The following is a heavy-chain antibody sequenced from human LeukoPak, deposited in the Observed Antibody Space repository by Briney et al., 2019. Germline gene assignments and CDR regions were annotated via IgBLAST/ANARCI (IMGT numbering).Heavy chain of an antibody. D-gene: IGHD4-17*01. CDR2: IYHSGST. Sequence: SETLSLTCAMHSESSGGDDWTWIRQPPGKGLEWIGEIYHSGSTNYNPSLKSRVTISVDKSKNQFFLKLSSVTAADTAVYYCARESDGDYARHAFDIWGQGTMVTVSS. J-gene: IGHJ3*02. CDR1: SESSGGDD. CDR3: ARESDGDYARHAFDI. V-gene: IGHV4-34*01.